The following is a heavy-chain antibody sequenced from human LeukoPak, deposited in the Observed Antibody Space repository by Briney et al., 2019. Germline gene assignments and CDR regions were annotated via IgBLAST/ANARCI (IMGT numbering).Heavy chain of an antibody. CDR2: ISSSSSYI. V-gene: IGHV3-21*01. CDR1: GFTFSRYS. CDR3: ARDFGYLDAFDI. Sequence: GGSLRLSCAASGFTFSRYSMNWVRQAPGKGLEWVSSISSSSSYIYYADSVKGRFTISRDNAKNSLYLQMNSLRAEDTAVYYCARDFGYLDAFDIWGQGTMVTVSS. J-gene: IGHJ3*02. D-gene: IGHD3-10*01.